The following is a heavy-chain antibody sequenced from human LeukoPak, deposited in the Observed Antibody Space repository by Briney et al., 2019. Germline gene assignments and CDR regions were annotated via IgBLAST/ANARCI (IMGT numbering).Heavy chain of an antibody. V-gene: IGHV1-2*02. CDR2: INPNSGGT. CDR3: ARDLAYCGGDCPD. Sequence: GASVTVSCKASVYTFTGYYMHWVRQAPGQGREWMGWINPNSGGTNYAQKFQGRVTMTRDTSISTAYMELSRLRSDDTAVYYCARDLAYCGGDCPDWGQGTLVTVSS. J-gene: IGHJ1*01. D-gene: IGHD2-21*02. CDR1: VYTFTGYY.